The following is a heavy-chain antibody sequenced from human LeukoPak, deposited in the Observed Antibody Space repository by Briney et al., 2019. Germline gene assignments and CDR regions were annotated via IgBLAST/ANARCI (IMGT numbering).Heavy chain of an antibody. CDR1: GGSISSGGYS. CDR3: ARHAYSSGWYGDYYYYGMDV. J-gene: IGHJ6*02. D-gene: IGHD6-19*01. CDR2: IYHSGST. Sequence: PSQTLSLTCAVSGGSISSGGYSWSWIRQPPGKGLEWIGYIYHSGSTYYNPSLKSRVTISVDRSKNQFSLKLSSVTAADTAVYYCARHAYSSGWYGDYYYYGMDVWGQGTTVTVSS. V-gene: IGHV4-30-2*01.